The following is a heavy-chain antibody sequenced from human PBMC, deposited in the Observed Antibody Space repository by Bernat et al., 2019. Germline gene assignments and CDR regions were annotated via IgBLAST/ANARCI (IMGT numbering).Heavy chain of an antibody. V-gene: IGHV3-74*01. J-gene: IGHJ6*02. CDR2: INSDGSST. CDR1: GFSFRDYW. Sequence: EVRLVESGGGLVQPGGSPRLSCAASGFSFRDYWMHWVRQAAGKGLVWVSRINSDGSSTIYADSVKGRFTISRDNAKNMLYLQMHSLRADDTAVYYCVRDSLDSSSWWINYGMDVWGQGTTVTVSS. CDR3: VRDSLDSSSWWINYGMDV. D-gene: IGHD6-13*01.